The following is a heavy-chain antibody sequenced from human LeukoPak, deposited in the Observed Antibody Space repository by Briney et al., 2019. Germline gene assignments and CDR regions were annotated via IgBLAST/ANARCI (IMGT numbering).Heavy chain of an antibody. CDR3: PRDANSNYHMA. CDR2: VYNSGST. CDR1: GGSVSSGSYY. J-gene: IGHJ5*02. D-gene: IGHD4-11*01. Sequence: SETLSLTCTVSGGSVSSGSYYWSWIRQSPGKGLEWIGYVYNSGSTNYNPSLKSRVTISVDTSKNQFSLKLSSVTAADTAVYYCPRDANSNYHMAWGQGTRVTVSS. V-gene: IGHV4-61*01.